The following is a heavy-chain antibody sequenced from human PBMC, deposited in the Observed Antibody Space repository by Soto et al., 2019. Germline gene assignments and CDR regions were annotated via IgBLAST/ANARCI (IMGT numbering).Heavy chain of an antibody. CDR2: MNPNSGNT. D-gene: IGHD3-10*01. Sequence: QVQLVQSGAEVKKPGASVKVSCKASGYTFTSYDINWVRQATGQGLEWMGWMNPNSGNTGYAQKFQGRVTMTRNTSISTAYMELSSLRSEVTAVYYCARGINYYDSGDDAFEIWGQGTMVTVSS. J-gene: IGHJ3*02. V-gene: IGHV1-8*01. CDR1: GYTFTSYD. CDR3: ARGINYYDSGDDAFEI.